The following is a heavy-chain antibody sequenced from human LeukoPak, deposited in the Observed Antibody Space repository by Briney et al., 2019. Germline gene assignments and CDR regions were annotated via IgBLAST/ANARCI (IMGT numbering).Heavy chain of an antibody. D-gene: IGHD3-10*01. J-gene: IGHJ5*02. Sequence: SVKVSCKASGFTFTSSAMQWVRQARGQRLEWIGWIVVGSGNTNYAQKFQEGVTITRDMSTSTAYMELSSLRSEDTAVYYCARVFGSGSYYKGAWFDPWGQGTLVTVSS. V-gene: IGHV1-58*02. CDR2: IVVGSGNT. CDR1: GFTFTSSA. CDR3: ARVFGSGSYYKGAWFDP.